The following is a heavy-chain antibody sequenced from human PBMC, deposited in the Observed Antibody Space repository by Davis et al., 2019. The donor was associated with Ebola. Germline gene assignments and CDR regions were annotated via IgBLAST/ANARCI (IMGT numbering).Heavy chain of an antibody. J-gene: IGHJ4*02. Sequence: ASVKVSCKASGYTFTSYYMHWVRQAPGQGLEWMGIINPSGGSTSYAQKFQGRVTMTRDTSTSTVYMELSRLRSEDTAVYYCARDGVGATTPDYWGQGTLVTVSS. CDR1: GYTFTSYY. D-gene: IGHD1-26*01. CDR3: ARDGVGATTPDY. V-gene: IGHV1-46*01. CDR2: INPSGGST.